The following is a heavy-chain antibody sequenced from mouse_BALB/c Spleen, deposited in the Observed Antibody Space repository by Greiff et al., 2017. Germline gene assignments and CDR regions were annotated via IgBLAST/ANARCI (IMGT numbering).Heavy chain of an antibody. Sequence: QVQLKQSGAELMKPGASVKISCKATGYTFSSYWIEWVKQRPGHGLEWIGEILPGSGSTNYNEKFKGKASFTADTSSNTAYMQLSSLTSEDSAVYYCAGGIYDGYLYYAMDYWGQGTSVTVSS. CDR2: ILPGSGST. D-gene: IGHD2-3*01. CDR1: GYTFSSYW. J-gene: IGHJ4*01. CDR3: AGGIYDGYLYYAMDY. V-gene: IGHV1-9*01.